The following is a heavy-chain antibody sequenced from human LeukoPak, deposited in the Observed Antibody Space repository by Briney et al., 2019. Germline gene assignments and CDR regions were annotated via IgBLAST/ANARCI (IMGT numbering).Heavy chain of an antibody. Sequence: SETLSLTCSVSGASVGSAGYHWSWIRQPPGGGLEWVGYVYYVSSTNYNPSLKSRVTMSVDPSRNQFTLKLNSVTAADTAVYYCARTQAQSGSYRYYYGYWGQGTPVTVSS. CDR2: VYYVSST. D-gene: IGHD1-26*01. CDR3: ARTQAQSGSYRYYYGY. V-gene: IGHV4-61*08. CDR1: GASVGSAGYH. J-gene: IGHJ4*02.